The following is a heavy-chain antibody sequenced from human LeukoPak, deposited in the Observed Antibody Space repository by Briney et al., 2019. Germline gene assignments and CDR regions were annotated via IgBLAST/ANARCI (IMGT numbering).Heavy chain of an antibody. CDR3: AKDFSESSSWYGYFDY. J-gene: IGHJ4*02. V-gene: IGHV3-23*01. CDR1: GFTFSSYG. Sequence: GGSLRLSCAASGFTFSSYGMSWVRQAPGKGLEWVSAISGSDGSTNYADSVKGRFTISRDNSRNTLYLQMNSLRAEDTAVYYCAKDFSESSSWYGYFDYWGQGTLVTVSS. CDR2: ISGSDGST. D-gene: IGHD6-13*01.